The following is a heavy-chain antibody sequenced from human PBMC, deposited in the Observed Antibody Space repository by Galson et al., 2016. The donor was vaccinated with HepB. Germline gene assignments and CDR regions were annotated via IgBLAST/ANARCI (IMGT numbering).Heavy chain of an antibody. CDR1: GGSISSYY. V-gene: IGHV4-59*01. D-gene: IGHD4-23*01. Sequence: SETLSLICTVSGGSISSYYWNWIRQPPGKGLEWIGYIHYSGSTNYNPSLKSRVTISVDTSKNQFSLKLSSVTAADTALYYCARCPPKPSRFYGGNSGFGNWFDPWGQGTLVTVSS. J-gene: IGHJ5*02. CDR2: IHYSGST. CDR3: ARCPPKPSRFYGGNSGFGNWFDP.